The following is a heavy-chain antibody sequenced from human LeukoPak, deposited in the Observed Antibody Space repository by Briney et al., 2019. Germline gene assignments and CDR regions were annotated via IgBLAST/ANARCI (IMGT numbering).Heavy chain of an antibody. CDR1: GGTFSSYA. J-gene: IGHJ5*02. CDR3: ARTRQAGVWFDP. V-gene: IGHV1-69*05. D-gene: IGHD2-8*01. Sequence: ASVKVSCKASGGTFSSYAISWVRQAPGQGLEWMGGIIPIFGTANYAQKFQGRVTITTDESTSTAYMEPSSLRSEDTAVYYCARTRQAGVWFDPWGQGTLVTVSS. CDR2: IIPIFGTA.